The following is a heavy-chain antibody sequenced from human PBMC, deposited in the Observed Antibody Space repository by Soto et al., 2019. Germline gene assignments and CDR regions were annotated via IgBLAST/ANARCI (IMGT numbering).Heavy chain of an antibody. D-gene: IGHD4-17*01. CDR2: ISYDGSNK. CDR3: ARDYGDYSRIFDY. CDR1: GFTFVSYA. J-gene: IGHJ4*02. V-gene: IGHV3-30-3*01. Sequence: PWGSLRLSCAASGFTFVSYAIHCVRHSPVKGLEWVAVISYDGSNKYYADSVKGRFTISRDNSKNTLYLQMNSLRAEDTAVYYCARDYGDYSRIFDYWGQGTLVTVSS.